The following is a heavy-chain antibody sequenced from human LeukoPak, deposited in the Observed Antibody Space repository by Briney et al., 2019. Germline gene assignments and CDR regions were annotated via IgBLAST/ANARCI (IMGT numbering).Heavy chain of an antibody. D-gene: IGHD2-21*02. J-gene: IGHJ6*02. V-gene: IGHV3-33*01. CDR1: GFTFSSYG. CDR3: ERDNIVVVTALHYYGMDV. Sequence: PGGSLRLSCAASGFTFSSYGMHWVRQAPGKGLEWVAVIWYDGSNKYYADSVKGRFTISRDNSKNTLYLQMNSLRAEDTAVYYCERDNIVVVTALHYYGMDVWGQGTTVTVSS. CDR2: IWYDGSNK.